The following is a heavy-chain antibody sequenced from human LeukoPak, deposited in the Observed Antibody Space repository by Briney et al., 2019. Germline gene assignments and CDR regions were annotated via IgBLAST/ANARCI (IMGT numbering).Heavy chain of an antibody. J-gene: IGHJ4*02. CDR2: INPSGGST. V-gene: IGHV1-46*01. CDR1: GYTFTSYG. CDR3: ASGPRATGTDY. D-gene: IGHD1-1*01. Sequence: ASVRVSCKASGYTFTSYGISWVRQAPGQGLEWMGIINPSGGSTSYAQKFQGRVTMTRDTSTSTVYMELSSQRSEDTAVHYCASGPRATGTDYWGQGTLVTVSS.